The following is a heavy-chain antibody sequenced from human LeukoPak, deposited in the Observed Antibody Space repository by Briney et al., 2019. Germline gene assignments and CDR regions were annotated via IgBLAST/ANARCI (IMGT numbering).Heavy chain of an antibody. Sequence: SQTLSLTCTVSGGSISSGGYYWRWIRQHPGKGLEWIGYIYYSGSTDYNPSLKSRVTISVDTSKNQFSLKLNSMTAADTAVYYCARTTTKYNTYDYWGQGTLVTVSS. CDR2: IYYSGST. D-gene: IGHD4-17*01. CDR3: ARTTTKYNTYDY. CDR1: GGSISSGGYY. J-gene: IGHJ4*02. V-gene: IGHV4-31*03.